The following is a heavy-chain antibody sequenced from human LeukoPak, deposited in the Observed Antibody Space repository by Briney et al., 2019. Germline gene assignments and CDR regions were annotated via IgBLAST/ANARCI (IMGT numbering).Heavy chain of an antibody. Sequence: PGGSLRLSCAASGFSFRDYYMSWIRQAPGKGLEWVSYVSTTGGTIYYSDSVKGRFTLSRDNLKNSLSLQMNSLRAEDTAVYYCARDIMIFGVRMDVWGKGTTVTVSS. CDR1: GFSFRDYY. D-gene: IGHD3/OR15-3a*01. CDR2: VSTTGGTI. V-gene: IGHV3-11*04. CDR3: ARDIMIFGVRMDV. J-gene: IGHJ6*03.